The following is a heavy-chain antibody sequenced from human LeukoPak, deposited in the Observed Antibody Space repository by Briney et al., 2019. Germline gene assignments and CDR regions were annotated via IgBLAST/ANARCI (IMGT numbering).Heavy chain of an antibody. CDR1: GGSISSYY. D-gene: IGHD2-21*02. CDR2: MYYNGSP. CDR3: ARGTLTASMKAFDI. V-gene: IGHV4-59*08. Sequence: PSETLSLTCTVSGGSISSYYWSWIRQPPGKGLEWIGYMYYNGSPNYSPSLRSRATMSVDTSKNQFLLRLTSVTAADTALYFCARGTLTASMKAFDIWGQGTMVTVSS. J-gene: IGHJ3*02.